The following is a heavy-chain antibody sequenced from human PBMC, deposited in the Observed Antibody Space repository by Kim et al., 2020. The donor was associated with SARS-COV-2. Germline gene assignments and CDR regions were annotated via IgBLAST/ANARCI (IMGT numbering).Heavy chain of an antibody. V-gene: IGHV3-74*01. Sequence: GGSLRLSCAASGFTFSSYWMHWVRQAPGKGLVWVSRINSDGSSTSYADSVKGRFTISRDNAKNTLYLQMNSLRAEDTAVYYCARDKGWVPAAYTTGMDVWGQGTTVTVSS. D-gene: IGHD2-2*01. CDR1: GFTFSSYW. CDR3: ARDKGWVPAAYTTGMDV. J-gene: IGHJ6*02. CDR2: INSDGSST.